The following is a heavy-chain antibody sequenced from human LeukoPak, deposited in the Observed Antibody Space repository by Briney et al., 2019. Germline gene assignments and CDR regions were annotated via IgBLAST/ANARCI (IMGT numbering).Heavy chain of an antibody. D-gene: IGHD6-19*01. J-gene: IGHJ4*02. Sequence: GGSLRLSCAAPGFTFSSYSMNWVRQAPGKGLEWVSSISSSSSYIYYADSVKGRFTISRDNAKNSLYLQMNSLRAEGTAVYYCARDQKPGIAVAGTFDYWGQGTLVTASS. CDR1: GFTFSSYS. CDR3: ARDQKPGIAVAGTFDY. CDR2: ISSSSSYI. V-gene: IGHV3-21*01.